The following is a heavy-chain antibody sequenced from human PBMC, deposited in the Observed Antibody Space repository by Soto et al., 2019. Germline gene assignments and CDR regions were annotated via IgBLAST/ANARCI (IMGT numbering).Heavy chain of an antibody. Sequence: SETLSLTCTVSGGSISSGGYYWSWIRQHPGKGLEWIGYIYYSGSTYYNPSLKSRVTISVDTSKNQFSLKLSSVTAADTAVYYCARESRNWNYVGGYYYMDVWGKGTTVTVSS. D-gene: IGHD1-7*01. CDR1: GGSISSGGYY. CDR3: ARESRNWNYVGGYYYMDV. J-gene: IGHJ6*03. CDR2: IYYSGST. V-gene: IGHV4-31*03.